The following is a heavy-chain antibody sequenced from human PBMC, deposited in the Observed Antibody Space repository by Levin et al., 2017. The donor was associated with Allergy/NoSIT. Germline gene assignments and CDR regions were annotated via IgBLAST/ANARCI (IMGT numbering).Heavy chain of an antibody. D-gene: IGHD3-22*01. Sequence: KSGESLKISCKASRYIFSDYFIHWVRQAPGQGLEWMGWINPHSGDTKYAQEFQGRVTMTRDTSISTAYMELTRLTSDDTAVYYCARDLYNDDSVFGYWGQGTLVNVCS. CDR2: INPHSGDT. J-gene: IGHJ4*02. V-gene: IGHV1-2*02. CDR1: RYIFSDYF. CDR3: ARDLYNDDSVFGY.